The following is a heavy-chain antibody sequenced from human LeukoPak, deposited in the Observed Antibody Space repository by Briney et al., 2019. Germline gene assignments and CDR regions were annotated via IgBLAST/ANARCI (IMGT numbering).Heavy chain of an antibody. CDR3: ARGGGYGMDV. Sequence: GGSLILSCAASGFTFSSYAMSWVRQAPGKGLEWVSAISGSGGSTYYANSVKGRFTISRDNSKNTLYLQMNSLRAEDTAIYYCARGGGYGMDVWGQGTTVTVSS. CDR1: GFTFSSYA. V-gene: IGHV3-23*01. J-gene: IGHJ6*02. CDR2: ISGSGGST. D-gene: IGHD3-16*01.